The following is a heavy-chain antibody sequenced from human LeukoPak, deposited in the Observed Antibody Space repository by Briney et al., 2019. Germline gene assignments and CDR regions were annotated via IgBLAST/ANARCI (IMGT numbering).Heavy chain of an antibody. J-gene: IGHJ4*02. CDR3: ARAGAYGSGTYGFDY. CDR1: GGSVSSGGYY. D-gene: IGHD3-10*01. V-gene: IGHV4-31*03. Sequence: SQTLSLTCTVSGGSVSSGGYYWSWIRQHPGKGLEWIGYIYYSGSTYYNPSLKSRVTISVDTSKNQFSLKLSSVTAADTAVYYCARAGAYGSGTYGFDYWGQGTLVTVSS. CDR2: IYYSGST.